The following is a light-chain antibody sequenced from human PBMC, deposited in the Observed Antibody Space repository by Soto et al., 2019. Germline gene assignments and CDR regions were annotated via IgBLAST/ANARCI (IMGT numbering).Light chain of an antibody. J-gene: IGKJ1*01. CDR1: QDITNY. CDR3: QQYSVYWT. Sequence: QLTQSPSSLSASIGDRVTITCRASQDITNYLAWYQQQPGKAPKLLVYSASTLHSGVPTRFSGSGSGTEFILTIGRLQPEDFATYYCQQYSVYWTFGQGTKVEIK. V-gene: IGKV1-9*01. CDR2: SAS.